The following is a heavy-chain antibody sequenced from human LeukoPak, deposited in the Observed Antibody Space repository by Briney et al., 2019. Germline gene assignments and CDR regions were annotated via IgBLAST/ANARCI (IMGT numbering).Heavy chain of an antibody. J-gene: IGHJ6*03. D-gene: IGHD4-11*01. CDR2: INPSGGST. Sequence: GASVKVSCKASGYTFASYYMHWVRQAPGQGLEWMGIINPSGGSTSYAQKFQGRVTMTRDMSTSTVYMELSSLRSEDTAVYYCARDLEASNPTFYYYYMDVWGKGTTVTVSS. CDR3: ARDLEASNPTFYYYYMDV. V-gene: IGHV1-46*01. CDR1: GYTFASYY.